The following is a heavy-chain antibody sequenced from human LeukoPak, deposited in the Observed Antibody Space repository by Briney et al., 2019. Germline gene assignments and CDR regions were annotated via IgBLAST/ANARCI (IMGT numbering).Heavy chain of an antibody. CDR1: GGSISSYY. D-gene: IGHD3-3*01. Sequence: PSETLSLTCTVSGGSISSYYWSWIRQPPGKGLEWIGYIYYSGSTNYNPSLKSRVTISVDTSKNQFSLKLSSVTAADTAVYYCARVREYYDFLSGYYKNPYYFDYWGQGTLVTVSS. V-gene: IGHV4-59*01. J-gene: IGHJ4*02. CDR3: ARVREYYDFLSGYYKNPYYFDY. CDR2: IYYSGST.